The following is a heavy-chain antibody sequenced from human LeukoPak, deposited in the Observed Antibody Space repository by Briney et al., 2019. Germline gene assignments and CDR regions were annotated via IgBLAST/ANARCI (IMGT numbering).Heavy chain of an antibody. V-gene: IGHV4-4*09. D-gene: IGHD6-6*01. CDR2: IYTSGST. CDR3: ARHKFSSSFDY. J-gene: IGHJ4*02. Sequence: SETLSLTCTVSGGSISSYYWSWIRQPPGKGLEWIGYIYTSGSTNYNPSLKSRVTISVDTSKNQFSLELSSVTAADTAVYYCARHKFSSSFDYWGQGTLVTVSS. CDR1: GGSISSYY.